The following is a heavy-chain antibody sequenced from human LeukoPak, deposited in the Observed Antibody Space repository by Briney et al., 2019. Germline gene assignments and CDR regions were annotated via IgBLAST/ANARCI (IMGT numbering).Heavy chain of an antibody. V-gene: IGHV1-8*03. Sequence: GASVKVSCKASGYTFTGYDINWVRQATGQGLEWMGWMNPNSGNTGYAQKFQGRVTITRNTSISTAYMELSSLRSEDTAVYYCARGVTSSSWAYYYYYYMDVWGKGTTVTVSS. J-gene: IGHJ6*03. CDR2: MNPNSGNT. CDR3: ARGVTSSSWAYYYYYYMDV. D-gene: IGHD6-13*01. CDR1: GYTFTGYD.